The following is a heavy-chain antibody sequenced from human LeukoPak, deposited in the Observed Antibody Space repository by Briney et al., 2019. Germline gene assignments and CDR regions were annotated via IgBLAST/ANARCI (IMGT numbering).Heavy chain of an antibody. V-gene: IGHV4-38-2*02. D-gene: IGHD6-13*01. CDR1: GYSVSTNYY. CDR3: AREGTNFSSSWYGVFYFDY. CDR2: IYHDGST. Sequence: SETLSLTCTVSGYSVSTNYYWGWIRQPPGKGLEWIGNIYHDGSTYYNPSLKSRVTISVDTSKNQFSLKLTSVTAADTAVYYCAREGTNFSSSWYGVFYFDYWGQGTLVTVSS. J-gene: IGHJ4*02.